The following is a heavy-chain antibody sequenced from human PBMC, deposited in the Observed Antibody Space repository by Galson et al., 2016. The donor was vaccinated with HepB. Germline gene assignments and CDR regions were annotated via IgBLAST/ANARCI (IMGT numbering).Heavy chain of an antibody. CDR3: ARITSYSGGWFGRGFVY. V-gene: IGHV4-31*03. CDR1: GGSVYTAYYY. J-gene: IGHJ4*02. D-gene: IGHD6-19*01. Sequence: TLSLTCTVSGGSVYTAYYYWTWIRQHPETGLEWLGSIYNNGRTFYNPSLNSRAAISFDTSQNHFSLILTSVTTADTAVYYCARITSYSGGWFGRGFVYWGQGTLVTVSS. CDR2: IYNNGRT.